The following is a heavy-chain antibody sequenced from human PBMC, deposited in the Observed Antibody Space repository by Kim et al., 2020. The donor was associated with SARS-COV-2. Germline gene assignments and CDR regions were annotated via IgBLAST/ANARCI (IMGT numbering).Heavy chain of an antibody. D-gene: IGHD3-16*01. CDR2: NGGST. Sequence: NGGSTYYADSVKGRFTISRDNSKNTLYLQMSSLRAEDTAVYYCVKDFDVLWGQGTLVTVSS. J-gene: IGHJ4*02. CDR3: VKDFDVL. V-gene: IGHV3-64D*09.